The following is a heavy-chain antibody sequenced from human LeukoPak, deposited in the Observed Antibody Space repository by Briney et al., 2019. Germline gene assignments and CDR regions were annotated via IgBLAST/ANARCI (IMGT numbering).Heavy chain of an antibody. J-gene: IGHJ4*02. CDR1: GFAFSSYG. CDR2: ISGSGGST. V-gene: IGHV3-23*01. D-gene: IGHD1-26*01. Sequence: GGSLRLSCAASGFAFSSYGMSWVRQAPGKGLEWVSAISGSGGSTYYADSVKGRFTISRDNAKNSLYLQMNSLRAEDTAVYYCARVSGSYGLARDWGQGTLVIVSS. CDR3: ARVSGSYGLARD.